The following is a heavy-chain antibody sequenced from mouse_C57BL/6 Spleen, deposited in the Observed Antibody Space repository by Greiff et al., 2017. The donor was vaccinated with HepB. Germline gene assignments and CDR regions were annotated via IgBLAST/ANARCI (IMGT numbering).Heavy chain of an antibody. V-gene: IGHV5-6*01. CDR2: ISSGGSYT. D-gene: IGHD2-1*01. CDR3: ARQGTSTMVYYFDY. J-gene: IGHJ2*01. Sequence: EVQGVESGGDLVKPGGSLKLSCAASGFTFSSYGMSWVRQTPDKRLEWVATISSGGSYTYYPDSVKGRFTISRDNAKNTRYLQMSSLKSEDTAMYYCARQGTSTMVYYFDYWGQGTTLTVSS. CDR1: GFTFSSYG.